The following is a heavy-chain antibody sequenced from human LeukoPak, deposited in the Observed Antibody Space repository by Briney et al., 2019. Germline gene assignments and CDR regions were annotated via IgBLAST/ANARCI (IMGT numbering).Heavy chain of an antibody. J-gene: IGHJ4*02. Sequence: GGSLRLSCAASGFTFSSYAMSWVRQAPGKGLEWVSAISGSGGSTYYADSVKGRFTISRDNSKNTLYLQVNSLRAEDTAVYYCAKDGGMIVVVIDLYFDYWGQGTLVTVSS. V-gene: IGHV3-23*01. D-gene: IGHD3-22*01. CDR3: AKDGGMIVVVIDLYFDY. CDR1: GFTFSSYA. CDR2: ISGSGGST.